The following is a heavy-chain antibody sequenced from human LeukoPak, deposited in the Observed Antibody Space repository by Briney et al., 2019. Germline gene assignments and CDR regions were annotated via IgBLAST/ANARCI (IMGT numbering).Heavy chain of an antibody. D-gene: IGHD2-8*02. CDR1: GFTFSSYA. J-gene: IGHJ5*02. CDR3: ASQPSDITGWFDP. CDR2: ISYDGSNK. V-gene: IGHV3-30-3*01. Sequence: GRSLRLSCAASGFTFSSYAMHWVRQAPGKGLEWVAVISYDGSNKYYADSVKGRFTISRDNSKNTLYLQMNSLRAEDTAVYYCASQPSDITGWFDPWGQGTLVTVSS.